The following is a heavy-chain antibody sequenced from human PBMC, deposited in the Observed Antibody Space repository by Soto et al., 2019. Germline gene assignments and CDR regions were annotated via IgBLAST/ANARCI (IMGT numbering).Heavy chain of an antibody. CDR1: GFTFDDYT. D-gene: IGHD3-3*01. Sequence: LRLSCAASGFTFDDYTMHWVRQAPGKGLEWVSLISWDGGSTYYADSVKGRFTISRDNSKNSLYLQMNSLRTEDTALYYCAKADVLRFLEWLSPGHYYYGMDVWGQGTTVTVSS. CDR3: AKADVLRFLEWLSPGHYYYGMDV. CDR2: ISWDGGST. V-gene: IGHV3-43*01. J-gene: IGHJ6*02.